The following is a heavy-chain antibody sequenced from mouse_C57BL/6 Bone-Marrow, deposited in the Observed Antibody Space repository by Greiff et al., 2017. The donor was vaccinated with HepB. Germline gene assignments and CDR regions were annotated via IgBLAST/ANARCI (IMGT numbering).Heavy chain of an antibody. D-gene: IGHD1-1*01. CDR3: ARFHYGSSYV. Sequence: QVQLQQSGPELVKPGASVKISCKASGYAFSSSWMNWVKQRPGKGLEWIGRIYPGDGDTNYNGKFKGKATLTADKSSSTAYMQLSSLTSEDSAVYLCARFHYGSSYVWGQGTTLTVSS. V-gene: IGHV1-82*01. J-gene: IGHJ2*01. CDR2: IYPGDGDT. CDR1: GYAFSSSW.